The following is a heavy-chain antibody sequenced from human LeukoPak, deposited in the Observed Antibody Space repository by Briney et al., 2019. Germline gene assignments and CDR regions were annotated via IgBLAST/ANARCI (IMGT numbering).Heavy chain of an antibody. J-gene: IGHJ3*02. V-gene: IGHV4-61*02. Sequence: SQTLSLTCTVSGGSISSGSYYWSWIRQTAGQGLEWIGRIYTSGSTNYNPSLKSRVTISVDTSKNQFSLKLSSVTAADTAVYYCARDRPSEYYYDSSGYLDAFDIWGQGTMVTVSS. D-gene: IGHD3-22*01. CDR3: ARDRPSEYYYDSSGYLDAFDI. CDR2: IYTSGST. CDR1: GGSISSGSYY.